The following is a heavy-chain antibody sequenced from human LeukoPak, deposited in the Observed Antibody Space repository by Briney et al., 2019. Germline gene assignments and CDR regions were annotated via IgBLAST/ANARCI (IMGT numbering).Heavy chain of an antibody. J-gene: IGHJ5*02. CDR3: ASRTGTTFGSHWFDP. CDR1: GFTFSDYY. CDR2: ISSSSSYT. V-gene: IGHV3-11*06. D-gene: IGHD1-7*01. Sequence: PGGSLRLSCAASGFTFSDYYMSWIRQAPGKGLEWVSYISSSSSYTNYADSVKGRFTISRDNAKNSLYLQMNSLRAEDTAVCYCASRTGTTFGSHWFDPWGQGTLVTVSS.